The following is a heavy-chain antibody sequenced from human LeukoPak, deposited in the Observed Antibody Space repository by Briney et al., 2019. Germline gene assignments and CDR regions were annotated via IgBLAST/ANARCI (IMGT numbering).Heavy chain of an antibody. CDR3: ASGPDGIVATIPLNY. CDR2: IIPIFGTA. Sequence: SVKVSCKVSGYTLTELSMHWVRQAPGKGLEWMGGIIPIFGTANYAQKFQGRVTITADESTSTAYMELSSLRSEDTAVYYCASGPDGIVATIPLNYWGQGTLVTVSS. J-gene: IGHJ4*02. V-gene: IGHV1-69*13. CDR1: GYTLTELS. D-gene: IGHD5-12*01.